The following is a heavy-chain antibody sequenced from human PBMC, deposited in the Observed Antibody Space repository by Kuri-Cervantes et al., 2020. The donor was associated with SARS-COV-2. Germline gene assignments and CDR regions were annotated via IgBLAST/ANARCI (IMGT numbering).Heavy chain of an antibody. J-gene: IGHJ3*02. D-gene: IGHD3-10*01. V-gene: IGHV1-2*02. CDR1: GYTFTGYY. Sequence: ASVKVSCKASGYTFTGYYMHWVRQAPGQGLEWMGWINPNSGGTNYVQKFQGRVTMTRDTSISTAYMELSRLRSDDTAVYYCARERDYYGSGYIWGQGTTVTVSS. CDR3: ARERDYYGSGYI. CDR2: INPNSGGT.